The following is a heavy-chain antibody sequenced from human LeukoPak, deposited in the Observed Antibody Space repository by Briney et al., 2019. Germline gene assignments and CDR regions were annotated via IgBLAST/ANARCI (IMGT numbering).Heavy chain of an antibody. J-gene: IGHJ6*02. D-gene: IGHD6-13*01. Sequence: GRSLRLSCAASGFTFSSYGMHWVRQAPGKGLEGVAVIWYDGSNKYYADSVKGRFTISRDNSKNTLYLQMNSLRAEDTAVYYCARDGIAAADLYYYGMDVWGQGTTVTVSS. V-gene: IGHV3-33*01. CDR1: GFTFSSYG. CDR2: IWYDGSNK. CDR3: ARDGIAAADLYYYGMDV.